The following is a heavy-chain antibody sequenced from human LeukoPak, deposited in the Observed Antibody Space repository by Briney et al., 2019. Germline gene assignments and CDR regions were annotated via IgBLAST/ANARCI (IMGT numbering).Heavy chain of an antibody. CDR2: IYYSGST. CDR1: GGSISSGGYY. D-gene: IGHD6-25*01. CDR3: ARSLPFPADYFDY. V-gene: IGHV4-31*03. J-gene: IGHJ4*02. Sequence: SETLSLTCTVSGGSISSGGYYWSWIRQHPGKGLEWIGYIYYSGSTYYNPSLKSRVTISVDTSKNQFSLKLSSVTAADTAVYYCARSLPFPADYFDYWGRGTLVTVSS.